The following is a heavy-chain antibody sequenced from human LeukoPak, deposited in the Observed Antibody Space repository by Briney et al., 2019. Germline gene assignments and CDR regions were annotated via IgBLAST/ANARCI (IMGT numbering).Heavy chain of an antibody. Sequence: SGGSLRLSCAASGFTFSSYSMNWVRQAPGKGLEWVSSISSSSSYIYYADSVKGRFTISRDNAKNSLYLQMNSLRAEDTAVYHCARDARDYGRGEFDYWGQGTLVTVSS. CDR2: ISSSSSYI. CDR3: ARDARDYGRGEFDY. CDR1: GFTFSSYS. J-gene: IGHJ4*02. V-gene: IGHV3-21*01. D-gene: IGHD4-17*01.